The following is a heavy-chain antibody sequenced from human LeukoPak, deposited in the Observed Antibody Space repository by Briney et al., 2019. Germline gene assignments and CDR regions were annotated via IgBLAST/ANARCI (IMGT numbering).Heavy chain of an antibody. Sequence: SVKVSCKASGGTFSSYAISWVRQAPGQGLEWMGRIIPILGIADYAQKFQGRVTITADKSTSTAYMELSSLRSEDTAVYYCARGFVPIVVVPAAILPDAFDIWGQGTMVTVSS. J-gene: IGHJ3*02. CDR3: ARGFVPIVVVPAAILPDAFDI. V-gene: IGHV1-69*04. D-gene: IGHD2-2*02. CDR1: GGTFSSYA. CDR2: IIPILGIA.